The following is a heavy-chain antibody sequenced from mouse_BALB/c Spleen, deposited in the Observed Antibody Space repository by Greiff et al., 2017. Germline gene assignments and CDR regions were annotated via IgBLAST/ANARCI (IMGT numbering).Heavy chain of an antibody. CDR2: ISSGGST. Sequence: EVQVVESGGGLVKPGGSLKLSCAASGFAFSSYAMSWVRQTPEKRLEWVASISSGGSTYYPDSVKGRFTISRDNARNILYLQMSSLRSEDTAMYYCARGRDYGSSSWFAYWGQGTLVTVSA. D-gene: IGHD1-1*01. CDR3: ARGRDYGSSSWFAY. J-gene: IGHJ3*01. CDR1: GFAFSSYA. V-gene: IGHV5-6-5*01.